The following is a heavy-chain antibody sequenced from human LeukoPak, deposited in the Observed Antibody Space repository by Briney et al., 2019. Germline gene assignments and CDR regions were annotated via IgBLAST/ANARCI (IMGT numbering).Heavy chain of an antibody. CDR1: GYTFTSYD. CDR2: MNPNSGNT. J-gene: IGHJ6*02. Sequence: ASVKVSCKVSGYTFTSYDINWVRQATGQGLEWMGWMNPNSGNTGYAQKFQGRVTMTRNTSISTAYMELSSLRSEDTAVYYCARGHRLYYDFWSGYSDYYGMDVWGQGTTVTVSS. CDR3: ARGHRLYYDFWSGYSDYYGMDV. V-gene: IGHV1-8*01. D-gene: IGHD3-3*01.